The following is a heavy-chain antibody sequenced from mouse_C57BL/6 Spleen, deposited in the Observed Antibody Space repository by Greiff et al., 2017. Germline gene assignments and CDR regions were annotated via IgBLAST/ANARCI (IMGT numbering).Heavy chain of an antibody. D-gene: IGHD1-1*01. J-gene: IGHJ4*01. Sequence: QVQLQQPGAELVKPGASVKMSCKASGYTFTSYWITWVKQRPGQGLEWIGDIYPGSGSTNYNEKFKSKATLTVDTSSSTAYMQLSSLTSEDSAVYYGARRGNYYGSRDAMDYWGQGTSVTVSS. CDR1: GYTFTSYW. CDR3: ARRGNYYGSRDAMDY. V-gene: IGHV1-55*01. CDR2: IYPGSGST.